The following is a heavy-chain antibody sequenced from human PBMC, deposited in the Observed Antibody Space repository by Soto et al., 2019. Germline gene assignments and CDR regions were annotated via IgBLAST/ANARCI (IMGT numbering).Heavy chain of an antibody. D-gene: IGHD4-17*01. Sequence: QVQLVESGGGVVQPGRSLRLSCAASGFTFSSYGMHWVRQAPGKGLEWVAVIWYDGSNKYYADSVKGRFTISRDNSKNTLYLQMNSLRAEDTAVYYCARVFHGDHGKNWFDPWGQGTLVTVSS. CDR2: IWYDGSNK. V-gene: IGHV3-33*01. CDR1: GFTFSSYG. J-gene: IGHJ5*02. CDR3: ARVFHGDHGKNWFDP.